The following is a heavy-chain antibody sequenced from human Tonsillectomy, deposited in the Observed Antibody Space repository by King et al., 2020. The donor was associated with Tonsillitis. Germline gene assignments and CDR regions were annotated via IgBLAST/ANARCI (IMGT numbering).Heavy chain of an antibody. Sequence: VQLVESGGGLVQPGGSLRLSCAASGFTFSSYEMNWVRQAPGKGLEWVSYISSSTSTIFYADSVKGRFTISRDNAKNSLYLQMNSLRAEDTAVYYCARDSTVTTLALDYWGQGTLVTVSS. J-gene: IGHJ4*02. CDR3: ARDSTVTTLALDY. CDR1: GFTFSSYE. V-gene: IGHV3-48*03. CDR2: ISSSTSTI. D-gene: IGHD4-11*01.